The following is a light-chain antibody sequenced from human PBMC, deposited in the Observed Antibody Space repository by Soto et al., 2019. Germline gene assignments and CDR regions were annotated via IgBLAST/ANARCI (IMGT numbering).Light chain of an antibody. J-gene: IGKJ4*01. CDR2: AAS. CDR1: QGISSS. V-gene: IGKV1-9*01. CDR3: QQLNSYPLT. Sequence: DIQLTQSPSFLSASLGDRVTITCRARQGISSSFAWYQQKPGKAPKLLIYAASTLQSGVPSRFSGSGSGTEFTLTISSLQPEDFATYYCQQLNSYPLTFGGGTNVEIK.